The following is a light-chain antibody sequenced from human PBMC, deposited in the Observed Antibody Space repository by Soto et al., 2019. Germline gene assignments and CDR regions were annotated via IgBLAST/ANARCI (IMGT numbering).Light chain of an antibody. CDR3: QQYNGGPFT. Sequence: VVTQSPATLSVSPGERVALSCRASRSVGTYLAWYQQKAGQPPSLLIHDASTRATGVPDRFGGSGSGTQFTLTISGLHSDDSAVYYCQQYNGGPFTFGQGTRVEI. CDR1: RSVGTY. J-gene: IGKJ2*01. CDR2: DAS. V-gene: IGKV3D-15*01.